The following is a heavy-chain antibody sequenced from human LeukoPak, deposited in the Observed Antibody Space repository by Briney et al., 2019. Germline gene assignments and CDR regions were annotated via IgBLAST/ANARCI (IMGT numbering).Heavy chain of an antibody. CDR3: AKGGRERGRLGRIAASYLTDY. D-gene: IGHD6-6*01. J-gene: IGHJ4*02. CDR2: ISSSSSYI. V-gene: IGHV3-21*04. CDR1: GFTFSSYS. Sequence: PGGSLRLSCAASGFTFSSYSMNWVRQAPGKGLEWVSSISSSSSYIYYADSVRGRFTISRDNAKNSLYLQMNSLRAEDTAVYYCAKGGRERGRLGRIAASYLTDYWGQGTLATVSS.